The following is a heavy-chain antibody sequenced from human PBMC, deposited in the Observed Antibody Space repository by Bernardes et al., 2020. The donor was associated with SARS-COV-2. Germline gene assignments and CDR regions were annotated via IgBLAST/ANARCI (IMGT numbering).Heavy chain of an antibody. V-gene: IGHV1-24*01. J-gene: IGHJ4*02. D-gene: IGHD3-10*01. CDR2: FDPEDGEA. CDR3: ATEDYYGSGSSQFDY. Sequence: ASVKVSCKVSGYTLTELSIHWVRQAPGKGLEWMGGFDPEDGEAIYAQKFQGRVTMTEDTSTDTAYMELSSLRSEDTAVYYCATEDYYGSGSSQFDYGGQGTLVTVSS. CDR1: GYTLTELS.